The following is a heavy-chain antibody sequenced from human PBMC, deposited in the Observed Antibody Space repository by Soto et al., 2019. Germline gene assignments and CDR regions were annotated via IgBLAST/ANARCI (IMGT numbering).Heavy chain of an antibody. CDR2: MNPNSGNT. Sequence: ASVKVSCKASGYTFTSYDINWVRQATGQGLEWMGWMNPNSGNTGYAQKFQGRVTMTTDTSTSTAYMELRSLRSDDTAVYYCARGRVVPAAIGWFDPWGQGTLVTVSS. J-gene: IGHJ5*02. CDR1: GYTFTSYD. D-gene: IGHD2-2*02. V-gene: IGHV1-8*01. CDR3: ARGRVVPAAIGWFDP.